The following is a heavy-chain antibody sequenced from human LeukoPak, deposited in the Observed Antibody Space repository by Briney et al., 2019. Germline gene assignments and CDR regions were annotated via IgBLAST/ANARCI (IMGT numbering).Heavy chain of an antibody. CDR3: ARQGVYYSDSSAFYH. CDR2: IYPGGSDI. D-gene: IGHD3-22*01. J-gene: IGHJ4*02. Sequence: GESLKISCKASGYRFTNYWIAWVRQMPGKGLELMGSIYPGGSDIRYSPSFQGQVTISADKSFTTAYLQWRSLKASDTAIYYCARQGVYYSDSSAFYHWGQGTRVTVSS. CDR1: GYRFTNYW. V-gene: IGHV5-51*01.